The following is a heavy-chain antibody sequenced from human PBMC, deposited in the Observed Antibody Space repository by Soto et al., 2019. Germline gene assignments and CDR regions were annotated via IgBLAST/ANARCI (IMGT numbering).Heavy chain of an antibody. CDR3: ARDLEDSSGFAFDY. Sequence: SETLSLTXTVSGGSISSGGYYWRWIRQHPGKGLEWIGYIYYSGSTYYNPSLKSRVTISVDTSKNQFSLKLSSVTAADTAVYYCARDLEDSSGFAFDYRGQGTLVTVAS. CDR1: GGSISSGGYY. D-gene: IGHD3-22*01. V-gene: IGHV4-31*02. J-gene: IGHJ4*02. CDR2: IYYSGST.